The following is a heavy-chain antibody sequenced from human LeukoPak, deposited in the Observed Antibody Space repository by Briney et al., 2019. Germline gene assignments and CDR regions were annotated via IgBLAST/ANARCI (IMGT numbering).Heavy chain of an antibody. CDR1: GFTVGSNY. J-gene: IGHJ4*02. Sequence: PGGSLRLSCAASGFTVGSNYMSRVRQAPGKGLEWVSVIYSGGSTYYADSVKGRFTISRDNSKNTLYLQMNSLRAEDTAVYYCARVGSGYSSSWKLIFDYWGQGTLVTVSS. CDR3: ARVGSGYSSSWKLIFDY. CDR2: IYSGGST. D-gene: IGHD6-13*01. V-gene: IGHV3-53*01.